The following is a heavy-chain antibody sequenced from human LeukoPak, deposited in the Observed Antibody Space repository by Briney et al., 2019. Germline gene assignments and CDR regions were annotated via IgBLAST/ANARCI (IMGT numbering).Heavy chain of an antibody. J-gene: IGHJ3*02. CDR3: ARRPVTTFGAFDI. CDR2: IYYSGST. D-gene: IGHD3-16*01. Sequence: PSETLSLTCTVSGGSISSSSYYWGWIRQPPGKGLEWIRSIYYSGSTYYNPSLKSRVTISVDTSKNQFSLKLSSVTAADTAVYYCARRPVTTFGAFDIWGQGTMVTVSS. CDR1: GGSISSSSYY. V-gene: IGHV4-39*01.